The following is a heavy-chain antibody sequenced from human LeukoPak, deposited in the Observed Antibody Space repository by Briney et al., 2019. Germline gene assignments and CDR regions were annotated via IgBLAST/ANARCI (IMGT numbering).Heavy chain of an antibody. Sequence: SVKVSCKASGGTFSSYAISWVRQAPGQGLEWMGGIIPVFGTANYAQKFQGRVTITTDESTSTAYMELSSLRSEDTAVYYGARDVAAVAGINYYYYMDVWGKGTTVTVSS. CDR2: IIPVFGTA. CDR1: GGTFSSYA. D-gene: IGHD6-19*01. J-gene: IGHJ6*03. V-gene: IGHV1-69*05. CDR3: ARDVAAVAGINYYYYMDV.